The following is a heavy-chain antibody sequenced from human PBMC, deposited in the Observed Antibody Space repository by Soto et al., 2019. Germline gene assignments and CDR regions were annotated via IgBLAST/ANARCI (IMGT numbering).Heavy chain of an antibody. CDR3: ARDVAAAGTFDP. V-gene: IGHV1-3*01. J-gene: IGHJ5*02. CDR2: INAGNGNT. CDR1: GYTFTSYA. Sequence: ASVKVSCKASGYTFTSYAMHWVRQAPGQRLEWMGWINAGNGNTKYSQKFQGRVTITRDTSASTAYMELSSLRSEDTAVYYCARDVAAAGTFDPWGQGTLVTVSS. D-gene: IGHD6-13*01.